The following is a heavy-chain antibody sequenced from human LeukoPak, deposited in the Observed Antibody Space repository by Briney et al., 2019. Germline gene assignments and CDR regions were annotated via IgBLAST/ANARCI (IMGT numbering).Heavy chain of an antibody. CDR1: GGSLTGYY. V-gene: IGHV4-34*01. Sequence: PSETLSLTCAVQGGSLTGYYWSWIRQPPGEGLEWIGEIKPGGIINYNPSVKSRVTISKDTSKNQLFLNLNSATAADTAVYYCVRDFSGVVGDYWGQGTLVTVSS. CDR3: VRDFSGVVGDY. D-gene: IGHD3-10*01. J-gene: IGHJ4*02. CDR2: IKPGGII.